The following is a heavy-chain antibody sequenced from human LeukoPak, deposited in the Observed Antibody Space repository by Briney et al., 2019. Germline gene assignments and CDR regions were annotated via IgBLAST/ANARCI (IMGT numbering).Heavy chain of an antibody. CDR3: ARARLFIAAYSPQHYFDY. D-gene: IGHD6-13*01. CDR1: GVSISSYY. Sequence: SETLSLTCIVSGVSISSYYWSWIRQPPGKGLEWIGYIYYSGSTNYNPSLKSRVTISVDTSKNQFSLKLSSVTTADTAVYYCARARLFIAAYSPQHYFDYWGQGTLVTVSS. J-gene: IGHJ4*02. V-gene: IGHV4-59*01. CDR2: IYYSGST.